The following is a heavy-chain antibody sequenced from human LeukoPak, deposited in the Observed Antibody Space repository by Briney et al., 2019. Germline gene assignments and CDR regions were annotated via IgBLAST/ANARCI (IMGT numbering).Heavy chain of an antibody. V-gene: IGHV4-4*07. CDR1: GGSMSVYY. D-gene: IGHD5-18*01. CDR2: IYTGGVT. Sequence: SETLSLTCTVSGGSMSVYYWSWIRQPVGKGLEWIGRIYTGGVTNYIPSLKGRVTMSIDTSRNQFSLKLTSVTAADTAVYYCARESTALGMPNYFDYWGQGILVTVSS. CDR3: ARESTALGMPNYFDY. J-gene: IGHJ4*02.